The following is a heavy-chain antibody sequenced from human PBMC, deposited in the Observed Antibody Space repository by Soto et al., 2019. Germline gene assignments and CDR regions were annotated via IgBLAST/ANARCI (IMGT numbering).Heavy chain of an antibody. D-gene: IGHD6-13*01. CDR1: GGTFSSYA. Sequence: QVQLVQSGAEVKKPGSSVKVSCKASGGTFSSYAISWVRQAPGQGLEWMGGIIPIFGTANYAQKFQGRVTITADKSTSTAYMELSSLRSEDTAVYYCARYESSSWRMSYYYYGMDVWGQGTTVTVSS. J-gene: IGHJ6*02. V-gene: IGHV1-69*06. CDR2: IIPIFGTA. CDR3: ARYESSSWRMSYYYYGMDV.